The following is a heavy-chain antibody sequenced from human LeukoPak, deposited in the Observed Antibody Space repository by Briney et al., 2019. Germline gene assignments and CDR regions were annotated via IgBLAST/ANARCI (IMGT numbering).Heavy chain of an antibody. CDR3: ARDVGSIAASGMLYYYYMDV. CDR1: GYTFTGYY. V-gene: IGHV1-2*02. J-gene: IGHJ6*03. Sequence: GASVKVSCKASGYTFTGYYMHWVRQAPGQGLEWMGWINPNSGATIYTQNFQGRVTMTRDTSISTAYMELSSLRSDDTAVYYCARDVGSIAASGMLYYYYMDVWGKGTTVTVSS. D-gene: IGHD6-6*01. CDR2: INPNSGAT.